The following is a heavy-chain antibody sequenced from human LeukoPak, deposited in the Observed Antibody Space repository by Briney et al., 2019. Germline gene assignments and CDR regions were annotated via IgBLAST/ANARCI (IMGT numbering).Heavy chain of an antibody. D-gene: IGHD3-16*01. J-gene: IGHJ4*02. CDR1: GGSFSGYY. Sequence: PSENLSLTCAVYGGSFSGYYWSWIRQPPGKGLEWIGEINHSGSTNYNPSLKSRVTISVDTSKNQFSLKLSSVTAADTAVYYCAREVPLPSGGFDYWGQGTLVTVSS. CDR3: AREVPLPSGGFDY. V-gene: IGHV4-34*01. CDR2: INHSGST.